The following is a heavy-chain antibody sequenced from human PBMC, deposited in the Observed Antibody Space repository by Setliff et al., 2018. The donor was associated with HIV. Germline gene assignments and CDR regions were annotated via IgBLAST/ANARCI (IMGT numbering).Heavy chain of an antibody. CDR1: GYTFTTYH. CDR2: INPKSGGT. CDR3: ARDRHFSGSFF. D-gene: IGHD1-26*01. V-gene: IGHV1-2*02. Sequence: RASVKVSCKASGYTFTTYHIHWVRQAPGQGLEWMGWINPKSGGTHYGQKFQGRVTMTRDMSISTAYMELNRLRSDDTAVYYCARDRHFSGSFFWGQGTLVTVSS. J-gene: IGHJ4*02.